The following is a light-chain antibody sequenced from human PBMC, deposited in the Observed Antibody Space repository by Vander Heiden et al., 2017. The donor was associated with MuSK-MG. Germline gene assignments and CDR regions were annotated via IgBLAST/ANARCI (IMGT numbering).Light chain of an antibody. CDR1: SSNIGSNY. Sequence: QSVLTQPPSASGTPGQRVTISCSGSSSNIGSNYVYWYQQLPETAPKLLFYRNNRRPSGVPDRFSGSKSGTSASLAISGLRAEEGADYYCAAWDDSMNSRVFGGGTKLTVL. CDR2: RNN. CDR3: AAWDDSMNSRV. V-gene: IGLV1-47*01. J-gene: IGLJ3*02.